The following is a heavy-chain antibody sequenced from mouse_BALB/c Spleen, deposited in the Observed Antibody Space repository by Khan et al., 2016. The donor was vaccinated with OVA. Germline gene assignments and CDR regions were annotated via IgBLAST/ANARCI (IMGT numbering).Heavy chain of an antibody. Sequence: EVQLQESGPGLVKPSQSLSLTCTVTGYPITSDYAWNWIRQFPGNKLEWMGYISYSGSTNYNPSLKSRISITRDTSKNQFFLQLNSVTAEDTATYYCARDGSRYNYAMDYWGQGTSVTGSS. V-gene: IGHV3-2*02. D-gene: IGHD2-3*01. CDR3: ARDGSRYNYAMDY. CDR1: GYPITSDYA. CDR2: ISYSGST. J-gene: IGHJ4*01.